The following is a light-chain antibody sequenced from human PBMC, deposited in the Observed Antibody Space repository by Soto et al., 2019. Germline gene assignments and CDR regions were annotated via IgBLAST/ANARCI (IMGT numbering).Light chain of an antibody. J-gene: IGKJ1*01. Sequence: EIVMTQSPATLSVSPGERATLSCRASQSVSSNLAWYQQKPGQAPRLLIYGASTRATDMPGRFSGRGAGAEFTLTISSLQSEDFAVYYCQQYNNWPSWTFGQGTKVDI. CDR2: GAS. CDR1: QSVSSN. V-gene: IGKV3-15*01. CDR3: QQYNNWPSWT.